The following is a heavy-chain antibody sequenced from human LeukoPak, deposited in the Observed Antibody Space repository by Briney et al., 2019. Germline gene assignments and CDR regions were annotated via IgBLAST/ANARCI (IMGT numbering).Heavy chain of an antibody. V-gene: IGHV3-21*01. Sequence: GRSLRLSCAASGFTFSSYSMNWVRQAPGKGLEWVSSISSSSSYIYYADSVKGRFTISRDNAKNSLYLQMNSLRAEDTAVYYCARITTAAGKVYWGQGTLVTVSS. CDR2: ISSSSSYI. D-gene: IGHD6-13*01. CDR3: ARITTAAGKVY. CDR1: GFTFSSYS. J-gene: IGHJ4*02.